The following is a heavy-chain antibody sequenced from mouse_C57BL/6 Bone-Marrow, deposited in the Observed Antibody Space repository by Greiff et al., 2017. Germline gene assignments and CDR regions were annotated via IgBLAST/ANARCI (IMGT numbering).Heavy chain of an antibody. D-gene: IGHD2-10*02. CDR3: TRVWVGY. Sequence: VQLQQSGAELVRPGASVKLSCTASGFNIKDDYMHWVKQRPEQGLEWIGWIDPENGDTEYASKVQGKATITADTSSNTAYLQLSSLTSEDTAVYYCTRVWVGYWGQGTSVTVSA. CDR2: IDPENGDT. J-gene: IGHJ4*01. V-gene: IGHV14-4*01. CDR1: GFNIKDDY.